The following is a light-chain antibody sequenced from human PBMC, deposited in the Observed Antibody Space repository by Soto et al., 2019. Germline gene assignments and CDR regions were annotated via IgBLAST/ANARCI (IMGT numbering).Light chain of an antibody. CDR1: QSVLYSSINKNY. Sequence: DIVMTQSPDSLAGSLGERATINCKSSQSVLYSSINKNYLAWYQQKPGQPPKLLIYWASTRESGVPDRFSGSGSGTDFTLTITSLQAEDVAVYYCQQYYSTPPTFGQGTKVEI. J-gene: IGKJ1*01. V-gene: IGKV4-1*01. CDR2: WAS. CDR3: QQYYSTPPT.